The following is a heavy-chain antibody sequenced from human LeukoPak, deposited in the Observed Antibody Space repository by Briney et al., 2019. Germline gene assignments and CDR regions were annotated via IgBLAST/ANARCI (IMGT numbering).Heavy chain of an antibody. CDR1: GGSISSSSYY. V-gene: IGHV4-39*01. Sequence: SETLSLTCTVSGGSISSSSYYWGWIRQPPGKGLEWIGSIYYSGSTYYNPSLKSRVTISVDTSKNQFSLKLSSVTAADTAVYHCASPYGSGSYYYWGQGTLVTVSS. D-gene: IGHD3-10*01. J-gene: IGHJ4*02. CDR2: IYYSGST. CDR3: ASPYGSGSYYY.